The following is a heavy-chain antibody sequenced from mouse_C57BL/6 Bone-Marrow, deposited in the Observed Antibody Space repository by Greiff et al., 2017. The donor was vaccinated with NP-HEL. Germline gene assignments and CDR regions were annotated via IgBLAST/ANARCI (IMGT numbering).Heavy chain of an antibody. J-gene: IGHJ3*01. Sequence: VQLQQSGAELARPGASVKLSCKASGYTFTSYGISWVKQRTGQGLEWIGEIYPRSGNTYYNEKFKGKATLTADKSSSTAYMELRSLTSEDSAVYFCARGRLRGAWVAYWGQGTLVTVSA. D-gene: IGHD2-4*01. V-gene: IGHV1-81*01. CDR2: IYPRSGNT. CDR1: GYTFTSYG. CDR3: ARGRLRGAWVAY.